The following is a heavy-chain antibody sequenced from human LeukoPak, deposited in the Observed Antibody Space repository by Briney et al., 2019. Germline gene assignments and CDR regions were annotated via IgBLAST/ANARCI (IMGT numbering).Heavy chain of an antibody. V-gene: IGHV1-18*01. J-gene: IGHJ4*02. CDR1: GYTFTSYG. CDR2: ISAYNGNT. D-gene: IGHD5-24*01. CDR3: ARDPPGAVEMATISDY. Sequence: ASVKVSCKASGYTFTSYGISWVRQAPGQGLGWMGWISAYNGNTNYAQKLQGRVTMTTDTSTSTAYMELRSLRSDDTAVYYCARDPPGAVEMATISDYWGQGTLVTVSS.